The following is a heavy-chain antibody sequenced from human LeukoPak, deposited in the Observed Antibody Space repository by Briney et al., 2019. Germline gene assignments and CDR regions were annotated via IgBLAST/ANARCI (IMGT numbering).Heavy chain of an antibody. V-gene: IGHV1-46*01. CDR3: ARDIRSHTIFGVVIRGGPYYYGMDV. CDR1: GYTFTNYY. CDR2: INPSGGST. D-gene: IGHD3-3*01. J-gene: IGHJ6*02. Sequence: AASVKVSCKASGYTFTNYYMHRVRQAPGQGLEWMGIINPSGGSTSYAQKFQGRVTMTRDTSTSTVYMELSSLRSEDTAVYYCARDIRSHTIFGVVIRGGPYYYGMDVWGQGTTVTVSS.